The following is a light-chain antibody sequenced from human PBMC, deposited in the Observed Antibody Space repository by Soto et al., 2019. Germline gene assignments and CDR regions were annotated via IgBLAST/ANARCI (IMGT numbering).Light chain of an antibody. J-gene: IGKJ2*01. Sequence: DIQMTQSPSSLSASVGDRVSITCRASLSISSYLVWYQQKAGKAPKVLIYGASSLQSGVPSRFSGSGSGTDFTLTINRLQPEDFATYYCQQTYSTPYTFGQGTKLEIK. V-gene: IGKV1-39*01. CDR3: QQTYSTPYT. CDR1: LSISSY. CDR2: GAS.